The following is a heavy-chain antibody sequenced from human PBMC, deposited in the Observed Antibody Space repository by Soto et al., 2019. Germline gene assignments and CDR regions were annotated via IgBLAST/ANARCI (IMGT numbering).Heavy chain of an antibody. Sequence: ASVKVSCKASGGTFSSYAISWVRQAPGQGLEWMGGIIPIFGTANYAQKFQGRVTITADESTSTAYMELSSLRSEDTAVYYCARDYYDSSGRGYYFDYWGQGTLVTVSS. J-gene: IGHJ4*02. D-gene: IGHD3-22*01. CDR3: ARDYYDSSGRGYYFDY. V-gene: IGHV1-69*13. CDR2: IIPIFGTA. CDR1: GGTFSSYA.